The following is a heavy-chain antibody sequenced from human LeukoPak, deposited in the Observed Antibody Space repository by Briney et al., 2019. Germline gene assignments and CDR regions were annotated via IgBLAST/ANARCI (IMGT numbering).Heavy chain of an antibody. V-gene: IGHV1-2*06. CDR1: GYTFTGYF. Sequence: ASVKVSCKSSGYTFTGYFMHWVRQAPGQGLEWMGRINPNSGGTNYKQKFQGRVTMTRDTSISTAYIDLNRLTSDDTAVYYCARQSGSNVDWGQGTLVTVSS. J-gene: IGHJ4*02. CDR3: ARQSGSNVD. CDR2: INPNSGGT. D-gene: IGHD1-26*01.